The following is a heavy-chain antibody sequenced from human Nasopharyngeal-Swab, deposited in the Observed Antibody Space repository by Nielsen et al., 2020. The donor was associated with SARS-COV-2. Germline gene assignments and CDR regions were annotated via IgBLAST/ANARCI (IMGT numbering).Heavy chain of an antibody. CDR1: GYTFTGDN. CDR2: INPNSGAT. D-gene: IGHD4-11*01. Sequence: APVKVSCKPSGYTFTGDNIQWVRQAPGQGLEWMGRINPNSGATKSAQRFQGRVTMTSDTSISTAYMDLSSLTSDDTALYYCAREHPTTRVSDYWGQGTLVTVSS. CDR3: AREHPTTRVSDY. V-gene: IGHV1-2*06. J-gene: IGHJ4*02.